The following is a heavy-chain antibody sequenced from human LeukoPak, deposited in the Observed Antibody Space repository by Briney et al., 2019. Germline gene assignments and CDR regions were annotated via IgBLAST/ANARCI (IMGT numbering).Heavy chain of an antibody. D-gene: IGHD3-22*01. CDR1: GFTVSSNY. Sequence: TGGSLRLSCAASGFTVSSNYMSWVRQAPGKGLEWVSVIYSGGRTYYADSVKGRFTLSRDNSKNTLYLQMNSLRAEDTAVYYCARETGITMIVVVNPFSYDAFDIWGQGTMVTVSS. V-gene: IGHV3-66*01. CDR3: ARETGITMIVVVNPFSYDAFDI. CDR2: IYSGGRT. J-gene: IGHJ3*02.